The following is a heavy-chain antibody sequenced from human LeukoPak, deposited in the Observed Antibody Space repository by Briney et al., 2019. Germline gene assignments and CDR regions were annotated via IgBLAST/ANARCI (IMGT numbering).Heavy chain of an antibody. CDR1: GYSFTSYW. Sequence: GESLKISCKGSGYSFTSYWIGWVRQMPGKGLEWMGIIYPGDSDTRYSPSFQGQVTISADKSISTAYLQWSSLKASDTAMYYCARQKKRDGYNDEPYYFDYWGQGTLVTVSS. CDR2: IYPGDSDT. CDR3: ARQKKRDGYNDEPYYFDY. V-gene: IGHV5-51*01. J-gene: IGHJ4*02. D-gene: IGHD5-24*01.